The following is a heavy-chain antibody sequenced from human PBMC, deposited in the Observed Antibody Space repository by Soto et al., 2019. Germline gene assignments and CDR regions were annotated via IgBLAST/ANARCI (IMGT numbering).Heavy chain of an antibody. Sequence: LQLQESGPGLVKPSETLSLTCTVSNGSISSRYYWGWLRQTPGKGLEWIASIYYVGSTYYSPSLESRVTISVDTSNNQFSLRLNSVTAADTAVYYCARTAVATHSYFDLWGSGTLVT. CDR3: ARTAVATHSYFDL. CDR2: IYYVGST. J-gene: IGHJ2*01. CDR1: NGSISSRYY. D-gene: IGHD6-19*01. V-gene: IGHV4-39*01.